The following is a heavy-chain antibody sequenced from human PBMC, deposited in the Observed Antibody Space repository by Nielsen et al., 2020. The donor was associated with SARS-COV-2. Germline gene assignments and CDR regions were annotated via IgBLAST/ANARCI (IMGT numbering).Heavy chain of an antibody. J-gene: IGHJ6*03. CDR1: GGSFSGYY. V-gene: IGHV4-34*01. Sequence: SETLSLTCAVYGGSFSGYYWSWIRQPPGKGLEWIGEINHSGSTNYNPSLKSRVTISVDTSKNQFSLKLSSVTAADTAVYYCARGKGAAARGDYYYMDVWGKGTTVTASS. CDR2: INHSGST. D-gene: IGHD6-13*01. CDR3: ARGKGAAARGDYYYMDV.